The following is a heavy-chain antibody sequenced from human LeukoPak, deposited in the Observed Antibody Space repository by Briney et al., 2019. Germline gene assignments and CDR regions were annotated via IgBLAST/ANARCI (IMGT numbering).Heavy chain of an antibody. CDR1: GFTFSSFW. J-gene: IGHJ4*02. CDR3: TRGWGGVAAGIDY. D-gene: IGHD6-13*01. Sequence: PGGSLRLSCAASGFTFSSFWMSWVRQAPGKGLEWVANIKTDGSEKYYVDSVKGRLTISRDNAKNSLSLQMNSLSAEDTAVYYCTRGWGGVAAGIDYWGQGTLVTVSS. V-gene: IGHV3-7*01. CDR2: IKTDGSEK.